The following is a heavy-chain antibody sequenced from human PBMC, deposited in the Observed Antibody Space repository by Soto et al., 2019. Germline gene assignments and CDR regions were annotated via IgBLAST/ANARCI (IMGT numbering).Heavy chain of an antibody. CDR1: GYTFTSFG. CDR3: ARDSGNLGNWAYFFDY. Sequence: QGQLVQSGAEVKKPGASVKVSCKASGYTFTSFGISWVRQAPGQGLEWMGWISAYNGKTNYAQKVQGRVTMTTDTSTSTAYMELRSLRSDDTAVYYCARDSGNLGNWAYFFDYWGQGTLVTVSS. J-gene: IGHJ4*02. V-gene: IGHV1-18*01. CDR2: ISAYNGKT. D-gene: IGHD7-27*01.